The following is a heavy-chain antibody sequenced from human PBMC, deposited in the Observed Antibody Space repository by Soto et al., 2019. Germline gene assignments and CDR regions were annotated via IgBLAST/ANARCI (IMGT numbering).Heavy chain of an antibody. CDR1: GYTFTGYY. CDR2: INPNSGGT. V-gene: IGHV1-2*04. CDR3: ARGLGITIFGVVITSHDAFDI. J-gene: IGHJ3*02. Sequence: ASVKVSCKASGYTFTGYYMHWVRQAPGQGLEWMGRINPNSGGTNYAQKFQGWVTMTRDTSISTAYMELSRLRSDDTAVYYFARGLGITIFGVVITSHDAFDIWGQGTMVTVSS. D-gene: IGHD3-3*01.